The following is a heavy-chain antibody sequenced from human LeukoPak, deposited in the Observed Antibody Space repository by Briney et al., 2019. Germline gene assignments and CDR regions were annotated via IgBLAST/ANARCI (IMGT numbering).Heavy chain of an antibody. CDR2: LSQSGTTI. CDR3: AKDMGSGYDYMGDFDY. J-gene: IGHJ4*02. Sequence: GGSLRLSCVASGFTFSSYWMTWVRQAPGKGLEWVSYLSQSGTTISYADSVEGRFTISRDNAKNSLYLQMNSLRAEDTALYYCAKDMGSGYDYMGDFDYWGQGTLVTVSS. CDR1: GFTFSSYW. V-gene: IGHV3-48*04. D-gene: IGHD5-12*01.